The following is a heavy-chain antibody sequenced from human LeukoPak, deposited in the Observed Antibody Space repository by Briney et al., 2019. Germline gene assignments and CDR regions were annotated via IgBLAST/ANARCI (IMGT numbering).Heavy chain of an antibody. V-gene: IGHV3-48*04. Sequence: GRSLRLSCTASGFTFSSYGIHWVRQAPGKGLEWVSYISSSGSTIYYADSVKGRFTISRDNAKNSLYLQMNSLRAEDTAVYYCARGGDDSSGYYDYWGQGTLVTVSS. J-gene: IGHJ4*02. CDR3: ARGGDDSSGYYDY. CDR2: ISSSGSTI. D-gene: IGHD3-22*01. CDR1: GFTFSSYG.